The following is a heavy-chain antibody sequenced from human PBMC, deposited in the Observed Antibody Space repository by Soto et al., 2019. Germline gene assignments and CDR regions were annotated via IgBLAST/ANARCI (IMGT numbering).Heavy chain of an antibody. J-gene: IGHJ4*02. V-gene: IGHV3-30-3*01. CDR2: ISSDGSTK. D-gene: IGHD2-2*01. CDR3: ARARDIVVVPAILDN. Sequence: QVQLVESGGGVVQPGRSLRLSCAASGFIFSRYSMHWVRQAPSKGLAWVAVISSDGSTKYYADSVKGRFTISRDNSKNTLFLQMNSLRPEDTAVYFCARARDIVVVPAILDNWGQGTLVTVSS. CDR1: GFIFSRYS.